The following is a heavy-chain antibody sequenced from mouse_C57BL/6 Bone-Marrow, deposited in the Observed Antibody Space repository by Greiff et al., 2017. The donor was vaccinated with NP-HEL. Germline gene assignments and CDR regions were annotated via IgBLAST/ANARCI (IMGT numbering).Heavy chain of an antibody. Sequence: QVQLQQSGAELARPGASVKLSCKASGYTFTSYGISWVKQRTGQGLEWIGEIYPRSGNTYYNEKFKGKATLTADKSSSTAYMELRSLTSEDSAVYFWASPPYYYGSSSFAYWGQGTLVTVSA. CDR2: IYPRSGNT. CDR3: ASPPYYYGSSSFAY. J-gene: IGHJ3*01. CDR1: GYTFTSYG. D-gene: IGHD1-1*01. V-gene: IGHV1-81*01.